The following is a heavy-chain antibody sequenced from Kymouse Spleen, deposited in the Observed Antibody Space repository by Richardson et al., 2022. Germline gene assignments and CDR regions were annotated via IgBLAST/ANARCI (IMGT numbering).Heavy chain of an antibody. CDR1: GGSFSGYY. CDR2: INHSGST. CDR3: ARGGLAYCGGDCYSVPYYFDY. V-gene: IGHV4-34*01. Sequence: QVQLQQWGAGLLKPSETLSLTCAVYGGSFSGYYWSWIRQPPGKGLEWIGEINHSGSTNYNPSLKSRVTISVDTSKNQFSLKLSSVTAADTAVYYCARGGLAYCGGDCYSVPYYFDYWGQGTLVTVSS. J-gene: IGHJ4*02. D-gene: IGHD2-21*02.